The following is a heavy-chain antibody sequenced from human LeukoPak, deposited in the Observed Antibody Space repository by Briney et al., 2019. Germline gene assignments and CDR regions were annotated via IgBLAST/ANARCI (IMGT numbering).Heavy chain of an antibody. J-gene: IGHJ4*02. CDR1: GGSISSYY. V-gene: IGHV4-59*01. Sequence: ASETLSLTCTVSGGSISSYYWSWIRQPPGEGLEWIGYIYYSGSTHYNPSLKSRVTISVDTSKNQFSLKLSSVTAADTAVYYCARTGYGDYSFDYWGQGTLVTVSS. D-gene: IGHD4-17*01. CDR3: ARTGYGDYSFDY. CDR2: IYYSGST.